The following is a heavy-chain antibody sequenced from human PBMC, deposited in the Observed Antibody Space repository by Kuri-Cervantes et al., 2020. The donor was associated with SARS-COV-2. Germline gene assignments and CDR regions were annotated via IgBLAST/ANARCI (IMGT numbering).Heavy chain of an antibody. V-gene: IGHV3-30*18. CDR2: ISYDGSNK. CDR3: AKDQHGIVVVVAAIDY. Sequence: GESLKISCAASGFTFSSYSMNWVRQAPGKGLEWVALISYDGSNKFYADSVKGRFTISRDNSKNTLYLQMNGLRAEDTAVYYCAKDQHGIVVVVAAIDYWGQGTLVTVSS. CDR1: GFTFSSYS. J-gene: IGHJ4*02. D-gene: IGHD2-15*01.